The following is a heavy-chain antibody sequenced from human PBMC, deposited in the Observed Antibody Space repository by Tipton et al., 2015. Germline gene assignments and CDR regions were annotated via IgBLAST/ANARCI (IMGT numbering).Heavy chain of an antibody. Sequence: SLRLSCAASGFTVSSNYMSWVRQAPGKGLEWVSYISSSSSTIYYADSVKGRFTISRDNAKNSLYLQMNSLRDEDTAVYYCARDDYGAGDYWGQGTLVTVSS. CDR1: GFTVSSNY. D-gene: IGHD4-17*01. CDR2: ISSSSSTI. J-gene: IGHJ4*02. CDR3: ARDDYGAGDY. V-gene: IGHV3-48*02.